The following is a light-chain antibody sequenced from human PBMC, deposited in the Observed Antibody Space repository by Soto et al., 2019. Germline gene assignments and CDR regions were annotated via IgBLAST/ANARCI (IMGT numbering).Light chain of an antibody. CDR2: NNN. Sequence: QSMLTQPPSASGTPGQRVTISCSGSSSNIGSSSVNWYQQLPGTAPKLLIYNNNQWPSGVPDRFSGSKSGTSAPLAISGLQSEDEADYHCAAWDVSLNGLYVFGTGTKLTVL. CDR3: AAWDVSLNGLYV. CDR1: SSNIGSSS. V-gene: IGLV1-44*01. J-gene: IGLJ1*01.